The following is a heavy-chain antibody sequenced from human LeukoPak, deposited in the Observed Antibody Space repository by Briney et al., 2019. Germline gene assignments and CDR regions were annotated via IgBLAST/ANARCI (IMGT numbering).Heavy chain of an antibody. V-gene: IGHV4-59*10. J-gene: IGHJ4*02. CDR3: ARKDGDY. CDR2: IYSSGST. Sequence: SETLSLTCAVYGWSFSGYYWSWIRQPPGKGLEWIGLIYSSGSTIYNPSLKSRVAMSVDMTKNQLSLKLSSVTAADTAMYYCARKDGDYWGQGTLVTVSS. CDR1: GWSFSGYY.